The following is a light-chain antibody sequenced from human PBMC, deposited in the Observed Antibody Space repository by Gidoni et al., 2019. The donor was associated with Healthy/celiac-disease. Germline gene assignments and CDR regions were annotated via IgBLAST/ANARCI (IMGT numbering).Light chain of an antibody. CDR2: EGR. Sequence: QSALTQPASLSGSPGQPITIPCTGTRSDVGSYNLVSWYQQHPGKAPKLMIYEGRKRPSVVSNRFSGSKSGNTASLTISGLEAEDEADYYCCSYAGSSTLVFGGGTKLTVL. J-gene: IGLJ3*02. V-gene: IGLV2-23*01. CDR1: RSDVGSYNL. CDR3: CSYAGSSTLV.